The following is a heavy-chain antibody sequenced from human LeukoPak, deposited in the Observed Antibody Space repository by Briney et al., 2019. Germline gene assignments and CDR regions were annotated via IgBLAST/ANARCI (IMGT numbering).Heavy chain of an antibody. Sequence: SETLSLTCSVSGGSISSYYRSWIRQPPGKGLEWLGYIYYSGSTNYNPSLKSRVTISVDTSKNQFSLKLRSVTAADTAVYYCARVGPRSPYYYYGMDVWGQGTTVTVSS. D-gene: IGHD3-16*01. CDR3: ARVGPRSPYYYYGMDV. CDR1: GGSISSYY. J-gene: IGHJ6*02. CDR2: IYYSGST. V-gene: IGHV4-59*01.